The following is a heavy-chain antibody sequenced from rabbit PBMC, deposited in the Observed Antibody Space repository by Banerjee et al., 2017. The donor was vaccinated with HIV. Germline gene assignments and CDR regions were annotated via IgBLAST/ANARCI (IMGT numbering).Heavy chain of an antibody. CDR3: ARPRAYASSSGYHFNL. CDR2: IYAGSSGST. D-gene: IGHD1-1*01. Sequence: QSLEESGGDLVKPGASLTLTCTASGFSFSSSYYMCWVRQAPGKGLEWIACIYAGSSGSTYYASWVNGRFTISSHNAQNTLYLQLNSLTAADTATYFCARPRAYASSSGYHFNLWGPGTLVTVS. CDR1: GFSFSSSYY. V-gene: IGHV1S40*01. J-gene: IGHJ4*01.